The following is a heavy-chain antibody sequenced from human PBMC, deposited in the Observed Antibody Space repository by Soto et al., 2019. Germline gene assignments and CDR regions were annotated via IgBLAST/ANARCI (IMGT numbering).Heavy chain of an antibody. CDR2: INPSGST. D-gene: IGHD2-15*01. V-gene: IGHV4-34*01. CDR3: ARGRDIVVVVATKKGAFDI. Sequence: QVQLQQWGAGLLKPSETLSLTCAVYGGSFSGYYWSWIRQPPGQGLAWIGEINPSGSTNYNPSLKSRVTISVDTAKNQFSLKLSSVTAADTAVYYCARGRDIVVVVATKKGAFDIWGQGTMVTVSS. CDR1: GGSFSGYY. J-gene: IGHJ3*02.